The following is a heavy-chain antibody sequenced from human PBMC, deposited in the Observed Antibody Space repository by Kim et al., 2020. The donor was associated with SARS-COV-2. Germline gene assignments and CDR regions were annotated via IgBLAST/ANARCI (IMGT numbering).Heavy chain of an antibody. D-gene: IGHD2-15*01. V-gene: IGHV3-9*01. J-gene: IGHJ5*02. Sequence: GGSLRLSCAASGFTFGDYAMHWVRQAPGKGLEWVSGISWNSGSIGYADSVKGRFTISRDNAKNSLYLQMNSLRAEDTALYYCAKAIGGLNWFDPWGQGTLVTVSS. CDR2: ISWNSGSI. CDR3: AKAIGGLNWFDP. CDR1: GFTFGDYA.